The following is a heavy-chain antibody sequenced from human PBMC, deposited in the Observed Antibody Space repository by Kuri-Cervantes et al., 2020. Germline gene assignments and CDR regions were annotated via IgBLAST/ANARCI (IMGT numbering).Heavy chain of an antibody. CDR3: TRGPMLAAYFDL. CDR1: GGTFSSYT. D-gene: IGHD3-10*02. CDR2: MNPNSGNT. Sequence: ASVKVSCKASGGTFSSYTINWVRQATGQGLEWMGWMNPNSGNTGYAQKFQGRVTMTKNTSISTVHMELRGLTSDDTAVYYCTRGPMLAAYFDLWGQGTLVTVSS. V-gene: IGHV1-8*02. J-gene: IGHJ4*02.